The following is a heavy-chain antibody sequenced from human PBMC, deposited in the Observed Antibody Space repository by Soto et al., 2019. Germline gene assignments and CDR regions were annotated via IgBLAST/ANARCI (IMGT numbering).Heavy chain of an antibody. V-gene: IGHV1-18*04. D-gene: IGHD1-26*01. CDR2: ISGYNGDI. J-gene: IGHJ4*02. CDR1: GYTFNRHG. Sequence: QVHLVQSGGEVKKPGASVKVSCKASGYTFNRHGITWVRQAPGQGLEWMGWISGYNGDINYEQKFQGRVTLSSDTLTSTVYLELKSLRFDDTAVYYCARVRIVCARERDFLGQGTLVTVSS. CDR3: ARVRIVCARERDF.